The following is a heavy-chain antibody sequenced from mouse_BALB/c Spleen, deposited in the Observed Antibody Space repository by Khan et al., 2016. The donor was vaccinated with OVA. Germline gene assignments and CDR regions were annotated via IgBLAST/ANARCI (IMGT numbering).Heavy chain of an antibody. CDR1: GYTFTSHT. V-gene: IGHV1-4*01. CDR3: ARRTTEYALDY. CDR2: INPRSG. D-gene: IGHD2-14*01. J-gene: IGHJ4*01. Sequence: QVQLQQSGAELARPGASVKMSCKASGYTFTSHTMHWIKQRPGQGLEWIGYINPRSGYNQKLNDKATLTADISSSTAYMQLSSLTSEDSAGYYCARRTTEYALDYWGQGPQSPSPQ.